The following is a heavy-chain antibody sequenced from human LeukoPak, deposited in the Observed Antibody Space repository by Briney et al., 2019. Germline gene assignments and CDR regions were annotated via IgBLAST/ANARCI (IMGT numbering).Heavy chain of an antibody. Sequence: GGSLRLSCAASGFTFDDYAMHWVRQAPGKGLEWVSGISWNSGSIGYADSVKGRFTISRDNAKNSLYLQMNSLRAEDTALYYCAKGYCSSTSCHLEYWGQGTLVTVSS. CDR1: GFTFDDYA. CDR3: AKGYCSSTSCHLEY. D-gene: IGHD2-2*01. J-gene: IGHJ4*02. CDR2: ISWNSGSI. V-gene: IGHV3-9*01.